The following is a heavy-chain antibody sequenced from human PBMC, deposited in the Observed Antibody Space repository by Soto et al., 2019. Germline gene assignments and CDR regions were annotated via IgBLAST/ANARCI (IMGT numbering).Heavy chain of an antibody. CDR2: ISPYDGDT. CDR1: GYTFTNYG. Sequence: VASVKVSCKASGYTFTNYGISWVRQAPGQGLEWVGWISPYDGDTRYAQNVQGRVTLTTDTSTSAAYMELRSLRSDDTALCYCARRGSNKWDEDFDFWGQGTLVTVSS. D-gene: IGHD2-15*01. CDR3: ARRGSNKWDEDFDF. J-gene: IGHJ4*02. V-gene: IGHV1-18*01.